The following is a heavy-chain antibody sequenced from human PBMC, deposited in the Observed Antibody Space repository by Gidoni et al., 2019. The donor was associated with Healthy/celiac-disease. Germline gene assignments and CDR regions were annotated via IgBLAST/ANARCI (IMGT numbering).Heavy chain of an antibody. CDR3: ARDRSLAL. Sequence: EVQLVETGGGWIQPGGSLRLSGAASGFTVSSNYMSWVRQAPGKGLECVSVIYSGGSTYYADSVKGRFTISRDNSKNTLYLQMNSLRAEDTAVYYCARDRSLALWGQGTLVTVSS. D-gene: IGHD3-3*02. J-gene: IGHJ4*02. CDR2: IYSGGST. V-gene: IGHV3-53*02. CDR1: GFTVSSNY.